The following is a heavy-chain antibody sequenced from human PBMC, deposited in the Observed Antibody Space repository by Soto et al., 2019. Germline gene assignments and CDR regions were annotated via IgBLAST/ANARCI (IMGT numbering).Heavy chain of an antibody. CDR1: GGSISSGGYY. Sequence: QVQLQESGPGLVKPSQTLSLTCTVSGGSISSGGYYWSRIRQHPGKGLEWIGYIYYSGSTYYNPSLKSRVTISVDTSKTPRTLKLISVTASDTAVYYCGRGRKGSQFDYWGQGTLVTVSS. CDR2: IYYSGST. V-gene: IGHV4-31*03. J-gene: IGHJ4*02. CDR3: GRGRKGSQFDY.